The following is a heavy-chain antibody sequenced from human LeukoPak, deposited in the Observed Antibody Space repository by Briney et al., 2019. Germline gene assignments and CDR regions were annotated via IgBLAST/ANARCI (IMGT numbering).Heavy chain of an antibody. CDR2: FTRNDETT. CDR1: GFTSSSYS. Sequence: GGSLRLSCAASGFTSSSYSMNWVRQAPGKGLEWVSGFTRNDETTSYADSVKGRFTISRDNSKNTLYLQMSSLRAEDTAVYYCAKVKVVGYSTFDYWGQGALVTVSS. V-gene: IGHV3-23*01. J-gene: IGHJ4*02. CDR3: AKVKVVGYSTFDY. D-gene: IGHD2-8*01.